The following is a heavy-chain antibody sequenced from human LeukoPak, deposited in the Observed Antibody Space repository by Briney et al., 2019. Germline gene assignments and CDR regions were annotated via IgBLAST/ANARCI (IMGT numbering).Heavy chain of an antibody. CDR3: ARANNFDY. J-gene: IGHJ4*02. V-gene: IGHV3-23*01. CDR1: GFTFSSYA. D-gene: IGHD4/OR15-4a*01. CDR2: ISGSGGST. Sequence: PGGSLRLSCAASGFTFSSYAMSWVRQAPGKGLEWVSAISGSGGSTYYADSVKGRFTISRDNSKNTLYLQMSSLRVEDTAVYSCARANNFDYWGPGTVVTVSS.